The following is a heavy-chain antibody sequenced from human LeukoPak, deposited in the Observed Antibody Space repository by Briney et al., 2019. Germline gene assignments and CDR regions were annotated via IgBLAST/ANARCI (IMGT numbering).Heavy chain of an antibody. D-gene: IGHD3-22*01. CDR2: IYPGDSDT. CDR1: GYSFISYW. Sequence: GESLKISCKVSGYSFISYWIGWVRQTPGKGLEWMGIIYPGDSDTRYSPSFQGQVTMSADKSISAAHLQWSSLKASDTAMYYCARLDSSGYYSNHYYGMDVWGQGTTVTVSS. V-gene: IGHV5-51*01. J-gene: IGHJ6*02. CDR3: ARLDSSGYYSNHYYGMDV.